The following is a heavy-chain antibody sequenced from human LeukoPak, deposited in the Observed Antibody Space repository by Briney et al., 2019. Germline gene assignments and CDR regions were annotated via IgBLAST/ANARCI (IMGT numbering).Heavy chain of an antibody. CDR2: ISSSSSYI. J-gene: IGHJ5*02. Sequence: AGGSLRLSCAASGFTFSSYSMNWVRQAPGKGLEWVSSISSSSSYIYYADSVKGRFTISRDNAKNSLYLQMNSLRAEDTAVYYCARTGYSSSWYRRGWFDPWGQGTLVTVSS. V-gene: IGHV3-21*01. CDR3: ARTGYSSSWYRRGWFDP. CDR1: GFTFSSYS. D-gene: IGHD6-13*01.